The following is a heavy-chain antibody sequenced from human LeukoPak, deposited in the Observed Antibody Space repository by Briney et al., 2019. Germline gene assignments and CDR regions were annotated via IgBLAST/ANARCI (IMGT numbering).Heavy chain of an antibody. CDR2: IYYSGST. V-gene: IGHV4-39*02. CDR3: ARESRSPPSHFDY. Sequence: SETLSLTCTVSGGSISSSSYYWGWIRQPPGKGLEWIGSIYYSGSTYYNPSLKSRVTISVDTSKNQFSLKLSSVTAADTAVYYCARESRSPPSHFDYWGQGTLVTVSS. J-gene: IGHJ4*02. CDR1: GGSISSSSYY.